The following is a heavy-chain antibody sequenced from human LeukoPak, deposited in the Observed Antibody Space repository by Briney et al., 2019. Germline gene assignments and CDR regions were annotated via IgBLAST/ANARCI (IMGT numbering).Heavy chain of an antibody. CDR1: GFTFSSYW. CDR3: ARESETTVTYLYYFDY. CDR2: IKQDGSEK. D-gene: IGHD4-17*01. V-gene: IGHV3-7*01. Sequence: HSGGSLRLSCAASGFTFSSYWMSWVRQAPGKGLEWVANIKQDGSEKYYVDSVKGRFTISRDNAKNSLYLQMNSLRAEDTAVYYCARESETTVTYLYYFDYWGQGTLVTVSS. J-gene: IGHJ4*02.